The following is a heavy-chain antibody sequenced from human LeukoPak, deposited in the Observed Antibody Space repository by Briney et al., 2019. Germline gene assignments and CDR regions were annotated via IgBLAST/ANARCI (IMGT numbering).Heavy chain of an antibody. D-gene: IGHD6-13*01. Sequence: AGRSLRLSCAASGFTFSSYGMHWVRQAPGKGLEWVAVISYDGSNKYYADSVKGRFTISRDNSKNTLYLQMNSLRAEDTAVYYCVGFRATAGLYWGQGTLVTVSS. CDR2: ISYDGSNK. CDR1: GFTFSSYG. CDR3: VGFRATAGLY. V-gene: IGHV3-30*03. J-gene: IGHJ4*02.